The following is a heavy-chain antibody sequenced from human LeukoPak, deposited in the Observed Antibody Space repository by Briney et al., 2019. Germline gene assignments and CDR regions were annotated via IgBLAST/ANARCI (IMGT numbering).Heavy chain of an antibody. J-gene: IGHJ5*02. CDR3: ARVAAIVVVPAANLGWFDP. CDR2: IYYSGST. CDR1: GGSISSSSYY. V-gene: IGHV4-39*01. D-gene: IGHD2-2*01. Sequence: SETLSLTCTVSGGSISSSSYYWGWIRQPRGKGLEWIGSIYYSGSTYYNPSLKSRVTISVDTSKNQFSLKLSSVTAADTAVYYCARVAAIVVVPAANLGWFDPWGQGTLVTVSS.